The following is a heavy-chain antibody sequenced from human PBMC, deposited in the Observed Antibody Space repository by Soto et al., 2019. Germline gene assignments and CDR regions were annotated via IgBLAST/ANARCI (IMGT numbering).Heavy chain of an antibody. CDR3: ARGPIVDTILNGMDV. CDR1: GGSISSGGYS. V-gene: IGHV4-30-2*01. D-gene: IGHD5-12*01. Sequence: LSLTCAVSGGSISSGGYSWSWIRQPPGKGLEWIGYIYHSGSTYYNPSLKSRVTISVDRSKNQFSLKLSSVTAADTAMYYCARGPIVDTILNGMDVWGQGTTVTVSS. CDR2: IYHSGST. J-gene: IGHJ6*02.